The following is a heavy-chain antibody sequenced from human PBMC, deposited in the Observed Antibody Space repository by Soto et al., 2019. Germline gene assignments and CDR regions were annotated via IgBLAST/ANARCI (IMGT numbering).Heavy chain of an antibody. CDR3: ARDLTVFGVLNGDSPMDV. V-gene: IGHV3-30*03. Sequence: QVQLVESGGGVVQPGGSLKPSGADPGLSLSNHVLHWVRKAPGKGLKWVAVISYDGGNAYYAESVKGRLTVARDNSKNTMYIEMSSVRGDDTAVYYCARDLTVFGVLNGDSPMDVWGQGTTVTVSS. J-gene: IGHJ6*02. D-gene: IGHD3-3*01. CDR1: GLSLSNHV. CDR2: ISYDGGNA.